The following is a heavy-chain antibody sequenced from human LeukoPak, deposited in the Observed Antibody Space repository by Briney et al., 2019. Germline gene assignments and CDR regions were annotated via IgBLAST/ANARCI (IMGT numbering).Heavy chain of an antibody. CDR2: IYSGGST. J-gene: IGHJ4*02. D-gene: IGHD3-10*01. V-gene: IGHV3-53*01. Sequence: GGSLRLSCAASGFTVSSYYMSWVRQAPGKGLEWVSVIYSGGSTYYADSVKGRFTISRDNSKNTLYLQMNSLRAEDTAVYYCARVDGFGRSADYWGQGTLVTVSS. CDR1: GFTVSSYY. CDR3: ARVDGFGRSADY.